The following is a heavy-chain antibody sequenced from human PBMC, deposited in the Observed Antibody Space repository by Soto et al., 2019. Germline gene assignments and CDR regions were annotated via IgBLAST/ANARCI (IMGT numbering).Heavy chain of an antibody. CDR2: IWYDGSNK. CDR1: GFTFSSYG. Sequence: QVQLVESGGGVVQPGRSLRLSCAASGFTFSSYGMHWVRQAPGKGLEWVAVIWYDGSNKYYADSVKGRFTISRDNSKNTLYLPMNSLRAEDTAVYYCAGYGIVGATDAFDIWGQGTMVTVSS. V-gene: IGHV3-33*01. J-gene: IGHJ3*02. D-gene: IGHD1-26*01. CDR3: AGYGIVGATDAFDI.